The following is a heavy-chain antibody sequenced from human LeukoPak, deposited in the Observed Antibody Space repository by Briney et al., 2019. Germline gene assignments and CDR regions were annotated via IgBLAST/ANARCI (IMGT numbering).Heavy chain of an antibody. J-gene: IGHJ4*02. V-gene: IGHV4-39*01. Sequence: SETLSLTCTVSGGSISSSPYYWGWVRQPPGKGLEWIGSIYYSGNTYYNPSLKSRVTISVDTSKNQFSLKVNSVTAADTAVYYCARLVVSSWYHEVLLGRDYWGQGTLVTVSS. CDR3: ARLVVSSWYHEVLLGRDY. CDR1: GGSISSSPYY. CDR2: IYYSGNT. D-gene: IGHD6-13*01.